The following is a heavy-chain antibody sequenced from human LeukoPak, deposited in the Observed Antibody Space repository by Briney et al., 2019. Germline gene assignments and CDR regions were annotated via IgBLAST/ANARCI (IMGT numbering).Heavy chain of an antibody. J-gene: IGHJ1*01. V-gene: IGHV3-23*01. CDR2: ISGSGGST. CDR1: GFTFSSYA. CDR3: AKDPNHCSSTSCYPEYFQH. D-gene: IGHD2-2*01. Sequence: GGSLRLSCAASGFTFSSYAMSWVRQAPGKGLEWVSAISGSGGSTYYADSVKGRFTISRDNSKNTLYLQMNSLRAEDTAVYYCAKDPNHCSSTSCYPEYFQHWGQGTLVTVSS.